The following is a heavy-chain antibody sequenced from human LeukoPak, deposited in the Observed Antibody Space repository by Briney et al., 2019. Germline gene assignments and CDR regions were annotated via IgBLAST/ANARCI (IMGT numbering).Heavy chain of an antibody. J-gene: IGHJ4*02. V-gene: IGHV3-13*01. CDR3: ARVAKERVGGVYYFDY. CDR2: IGTAGDT. Sequence: GGSLXLSXXXXXXXFXDYDMHWVRQATGKGLEWVSAIGTAGDTYYTGSVKGRFTISRENAKNSLYLQMNSLRAGDTAVYYCARVAKERVGGVYYFDYWGQGTLVTVSS. CDR1: XXXFXDYD. D-gene: IGHD1-1*01.